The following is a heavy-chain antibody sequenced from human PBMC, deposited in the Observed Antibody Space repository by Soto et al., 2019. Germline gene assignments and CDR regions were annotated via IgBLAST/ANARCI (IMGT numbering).Heavy chain of an antibody. V-gene: IGHV1-69*13. D-gene: IGHD2-15*01. CDR3: ARAVVAGTYNGFDP. CDR1: GGTFSSYA. Sequence: GASVKVSWKASGGTFSSYAISWVRQAPGQGLEWMGGIIPIFGTANYAQKFQGRVTITADESTSTAYMELSSLRSEDTAVYYCARAVVAGTYNGFDPWRQGALVTVSS. CDR2: IIPIFGTA. J-gene: IGHJ5*02.